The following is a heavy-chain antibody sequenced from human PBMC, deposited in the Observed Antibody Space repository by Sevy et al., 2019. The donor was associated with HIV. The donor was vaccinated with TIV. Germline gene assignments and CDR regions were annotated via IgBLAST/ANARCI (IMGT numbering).Heavy chain of an antibody. CDR2: IIPILGIA. CDR3: ARENLISMIVVDRTNYFDY. Sequence: ASVKVSCKASGGTFSSYAISWVRQAPGQGLEWMGRIIPILGIANYAQKFQGRVTITADKSTSTAYMELSSLRSEDTAVYYCARENLISMIVVDRTNYFDYWGQRTLVTVSS. V-gene: IGHV1-69*04. CDR1: GGTFSSYA. D-gene: IGHD3-22*01. J-gene: IGHJ4*02.